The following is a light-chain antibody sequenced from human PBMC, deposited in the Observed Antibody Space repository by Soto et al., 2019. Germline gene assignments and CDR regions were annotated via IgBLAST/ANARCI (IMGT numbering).Light chain of an antibody. CDR3: SSYRRGSTYV. V-gene: IGLV2-14*03. CDR2: DVT. CDR1: GSDVGGYNY. J-gene: IGLJ1*01. Sequence: QSALTQPASVSGSPGQSITVSCTGTGSDVGGYNYVSWYQQHPGKAPRLMIYDVTNRPSGVSDRFSGSKSGNTASLTISGLQAEDEADYHCSSYRRGSTYVFGTGSKVT.